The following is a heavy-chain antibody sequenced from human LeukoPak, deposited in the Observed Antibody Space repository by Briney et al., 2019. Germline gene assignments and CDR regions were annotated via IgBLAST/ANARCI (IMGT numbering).Heavy chain of an antibody. D-gene: IGHD5-18*01. J-gene: IGHJ6*03. Sequence: PSETLSLTCTVSGGSISSSSYYWSWIRQPPGKGLEWIGEINHSGSTNYNPSLKSRVTISVDTSKNQFSLKLSSVTAADTAVYYCARGRGYSYGYPFAYYMDVWGKGTTVTVSS. CDR2: INHSGST. CDR1: GGSISSSSYY. CDR3: ARGRGYSYGYPFAYYMDV. V-gene: IGHV4-39*07.